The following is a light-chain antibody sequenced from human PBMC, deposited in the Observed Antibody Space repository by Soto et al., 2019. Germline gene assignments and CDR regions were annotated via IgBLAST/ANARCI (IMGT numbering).Light chain of an antibody. CDR2: DAS. J-gene: IGKJ3*01. Sequence: DIQMTQSPSTLSASVGDRVTITCRACQSISRWLAWYQQKPGKAPKLLIHDASSLESGVPSRFSGSGSGTEFTLTISSLQPDDFATYYCQQYNTYSSFGPGTKVAIK. CDR3: QQYNTYSS. CDR1: QSISRW. V-gene: IGKV1-5*01.